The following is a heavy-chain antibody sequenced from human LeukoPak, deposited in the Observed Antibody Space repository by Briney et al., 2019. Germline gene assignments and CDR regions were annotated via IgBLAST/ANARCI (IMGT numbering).Heavy chain of an antibody. CDR2: ISGGRST. J-gene: IGHJ3*02. D-gene: IGHD1-26*01. CDR1: GFTFSTYA. CDR3: ARDRLSSGSYYVRDAFDI. Sequence: PGGSLRLSCAASGFTFSTYAMTWVRQAPGKGLEWVSTISGGRSTYYADSVKGRFTISRDNAKNSLYLQMNSLRAEDTAVYYCARDRLSSGSYYVRDAFDIWGQGTMVTVSS. V-gene: IGHV3-21*01.